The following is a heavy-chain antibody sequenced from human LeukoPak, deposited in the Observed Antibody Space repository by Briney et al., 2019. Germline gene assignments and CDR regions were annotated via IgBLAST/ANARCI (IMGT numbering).Heavy chain of an antibody. CDR3: TTTCCSSTSCYAGY. CDR2: IKSKTDGGTT. D-gene: IGHD2-2*01. V-gene: IGHV3-15*01. Sequence: PGGSLRLSCAASGFTFSNAWMSWVRQAPGKGLEWVGRIKSKTDGGTTDYAAPVKGRFTISRDDSKNTLYLQMNSLKTEDTAVYYCTTTCCSSTSCYAGYWGQGTLVTVSS. J-gene: IGHJ4*02. CDR1: GFTFSNAW.